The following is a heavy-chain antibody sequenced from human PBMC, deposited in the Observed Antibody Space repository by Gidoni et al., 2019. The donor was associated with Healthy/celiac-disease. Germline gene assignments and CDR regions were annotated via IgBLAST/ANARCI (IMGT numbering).Heavy chain of an antibody. V-gene: IGHV3-7*03. Sequence: EVQLVESGGGLVQSGGSLRLSCAASGFTFRRYWMSWVRQAPGKGPEWVANMNQVGSERYYVDSVKGRFTISRDNAKNSLYLHMNSLRAEDTAVYYCAREPSFQRVAGTFFDSWGQGTLVTVSS. D-gene: IGHD6-19*01. J-gene: IGHJ4*02. CDR1: GFTFRRYW. CDR2: MNQVGSER. CDR3: AREPSFQRVAGTFFDS.